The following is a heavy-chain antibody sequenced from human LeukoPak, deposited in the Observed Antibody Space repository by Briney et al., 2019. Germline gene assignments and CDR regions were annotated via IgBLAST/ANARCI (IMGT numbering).Heavy chain of an antibody. J-gene: IGHJ3*02. V-gene: IGHV3-11*04. Sequence: PGGSLRLSCAASGFTFSDYYMSWIRQAPGKGLEWVSYISSSSSTIYYADSVKGRFTISRDNAQNSLYLQMNSLRAEDSSVYYCARPTTVTTISADAFDIWGQGTMVTVSS. D-gene: IGHD4-17*01. CDR1: GFTFSDYY. CDR3: ARPTTVTTISADAFDI. CDR2: ISSSSSTI.